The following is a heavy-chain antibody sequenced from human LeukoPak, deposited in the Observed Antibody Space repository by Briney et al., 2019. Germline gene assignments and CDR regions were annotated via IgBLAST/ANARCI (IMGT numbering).Heavy chain of an antibody. CDR2: ISWNSGSI. J-gene: IGHJ4*02. Sequence: GGSLRLSCAASGFTFDDYAMHWVRQAPGKGLEWVSGISWNSGSIGYADSVKGRFTISRDNAKNSLYLQMNSLRAEDTALYYCAKDLTLTTMSPFDYWGQGTLVTVSS. D-gene: IGHD4-11*01. CDR1: GFTFDDYA. V-gene: IGHV3-9*01. CDR3: AKDLTLTTMSPFDY.